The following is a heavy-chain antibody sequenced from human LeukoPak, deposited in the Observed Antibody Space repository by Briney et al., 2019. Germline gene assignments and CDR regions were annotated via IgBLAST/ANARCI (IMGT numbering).Heavy chain of an antibody. J-gene: IGHJ4*02. CDR2: ISGSSTYI. V-gene: IGHV3-21*04. CDR3: AKNHYSSSRDYFDY. Sequence: GGSLRLSCAASGFSFSTYSMNWVRQAPGKGLQWVSSISGSSTYIYYADSVKGRFTISRDNAKNSLYLQMNSLRAEDTAVYYCAKNHYSSSRDYFDYWGQGTLVTVSS. D-gene: IGHD6-13*01. CDR1: GFSFSTYS.